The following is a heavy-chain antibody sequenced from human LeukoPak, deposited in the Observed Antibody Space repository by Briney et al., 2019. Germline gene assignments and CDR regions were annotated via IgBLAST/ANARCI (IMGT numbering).Heavy chain of an antibody. CDR3: ARRSYCGGDCYSGAFDI. V-gene: IGHV3-72*01. Sequence: PGGSLRLSCAASGFTFSDHYMDWVRQAPGKGLEWVGRTRNKANSYNTEYATSVKGRFTISRDDSKNSLYLQMNSLKTEDTAVYYCARRSYCGGDCYSGAFDIWGQGTMVTVSS. CDR2: TRNKANSYNT. J-gene: IGHJ3*02. CDR1: GFTFSDHY. D-gene: IGHD2-21*02.